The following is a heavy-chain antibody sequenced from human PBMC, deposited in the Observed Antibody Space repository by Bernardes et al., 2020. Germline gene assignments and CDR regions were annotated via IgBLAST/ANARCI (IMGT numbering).Heavy chain of an antibody. CDR2: ISSSSSTI. Sequence: GGSLRLSCAASGFTFSSYSMNWVRQAPGKGLEWVSYISSSSSTIYYADSVKGRFTISRDNAKNSLYLQMNSLRDEDTAVYYCARDQTAAGTYYYGMDVWGKGTTVTVSS. D-gene: IGHD6-13*01. CDR1: GFTFSSYS. CDR3: ARDQTAAGTYYYGMDV. J-gene: IGHJ6*04. V-gene: IGHV3-48*02.